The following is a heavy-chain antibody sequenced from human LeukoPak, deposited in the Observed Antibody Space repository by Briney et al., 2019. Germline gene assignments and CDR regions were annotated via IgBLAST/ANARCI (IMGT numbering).Heavy chain of an antibody. CDR2: ITHSGST. CDR3: ALCPYYDIYQH. Sequence: SRTLSLTCAVYGGSFSGYYWSWIRQPPGKGLEWIGEITHSGSTNYNPSLKSRVTISVDTSKNQFSLKLSSVTAADTAVYYCALCPYYDIYQHWGQGTLVTVSS. D-gene: IGHD3-9*01. J-gene: IGHJ1*01. V-gene: IGHV4-34*01. CDR1: GGSFSGYY.